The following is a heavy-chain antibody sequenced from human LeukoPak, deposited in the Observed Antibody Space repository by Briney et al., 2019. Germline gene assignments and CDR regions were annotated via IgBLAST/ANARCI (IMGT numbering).Heavy chain of an antibody. V-gene: IGHV1-46*01. CDR1: VYTFTSYY. J-gene: IGHJ4*02. CDR2: INPSGGST. D-gene: IGHD5-18*01. Sequence: GASVKLSCKASVYTFTSYYMHWVRHPPAQGLEWMGIINPSGGSTSYAQKFQGRVTMTRDTSTSTVYMELSSLRSEHTAVYYCARVGSMDTAISLDYWGQGTLVTVSS. CDR3: ARVGSMDTAISLDY.